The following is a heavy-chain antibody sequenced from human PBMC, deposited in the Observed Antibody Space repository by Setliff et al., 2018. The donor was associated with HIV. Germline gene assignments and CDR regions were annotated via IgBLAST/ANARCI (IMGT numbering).Heavy chain of an antibody. V-gene: IGHV4-39*01. D-gene: IGHD2-8*01. Sequence: SETLSLTCTVSGGSISSSNYYWGWIRQPPGKGLEWIGSIHYSGSTYDNPSLKSRVTISVDTSKNQLSLKLSSVTAADTAVYYCARLKLSGVIDYWGQGTLVTVSS. J-gene: IGHJ4*02. CDR3: ARLKLSGVIDY. CDR2: IHYSGST. CDR1: GGSISSSNYY.